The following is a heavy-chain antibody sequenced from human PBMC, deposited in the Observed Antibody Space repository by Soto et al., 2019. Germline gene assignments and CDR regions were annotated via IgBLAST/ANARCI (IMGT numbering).Heavy chain of an antibody. CDR3: ARLPYLSYFDS. J-gene: IGHJ4*02. V-gene: IGHV4-34*01. CDR1: GGAFSTYY. CDR2: ISHAGT. Sequence: QVHLQQWGAGLLKPSETLSLTCGVYGGAFSTYYWSWVRQPPGKGLEWIGEISHAGTNNSPSLEGRVTISRDTSKNQFSLRLTSVTAADPALYYRARLPYLSYFDSWGQGTLVTVSS.